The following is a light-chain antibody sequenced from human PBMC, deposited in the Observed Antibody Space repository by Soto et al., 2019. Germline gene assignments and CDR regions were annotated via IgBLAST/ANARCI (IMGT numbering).Light chain of an antibody. Sequence: DIQMTQSPSSVSASLGDRVTITCRASQGIGVYLAWFQQKPGNVPKLLIYAASTLQSGVPSRFSGSGSGTDFTLTIXSLQPEDVATYYCQKYNSAPLTFGGGTKVEIK. CDR3: QKYNSAPLT. CDR2: AAS. J-gene: IGKJ4*01. CDR1: QGIGVY. V-gene: IGKV1-27*01.